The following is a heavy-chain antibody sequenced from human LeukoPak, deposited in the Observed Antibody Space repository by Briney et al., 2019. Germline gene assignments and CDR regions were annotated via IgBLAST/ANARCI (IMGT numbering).Heavy chain of an antibody. D-gene: IGHD3-10*01. CDR2: IYHSGST. J-gene: IGHJ3*02. CDR1: GYSISSGYY. CDR3: ARPLYYYGSDDAFDI. Sequence: TSETLSLTCTVSGYSISSGYYWGWIRQPPGKGLEWIGSIYHSGSTYYNPSLKSRVTISVDTSKNQFSLKLSSVTAADTAVYYCARPLYYYGSDDAFDIWGQGTMVTVSS. V-gene: IGHV4-38-2*02.